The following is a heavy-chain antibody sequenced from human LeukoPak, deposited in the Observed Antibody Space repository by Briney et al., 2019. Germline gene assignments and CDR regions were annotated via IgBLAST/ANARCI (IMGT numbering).Heavy chain of an antibody. J-gene: IGHJ6*03. CDR3: ARDPYSGSYGNNYYYYMDV. V-gene: IGHV3-48*01. CDR1: GLTFSSYS. CDR2: ISSSSSTI. Sequence: GGSLRLSCAASGLTFSSYSMNWVRQAPGKGLEWVSYISSSSSTIYYADSVKGRFTISRDNAKNSLYLQMNSLRAEDTAVYYCARDPYSGSYGNNYYYYMDVWGKGTTVTISS. D-gene: IGHD5-12*01.